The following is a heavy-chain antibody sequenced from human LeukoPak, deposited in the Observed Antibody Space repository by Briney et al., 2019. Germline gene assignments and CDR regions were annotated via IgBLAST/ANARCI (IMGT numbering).Heavy chain of an antibody. J-gene: IGHJ4*02. CDR1: GGSISSSSYY. CDR3: ARDRGGYCSGGSCYLSEFDY. Sequence: SETLSLTCTVSGGSISSSSYYWGWIRQPPGKGLEWIGSIYYSGSTYYNPSLKSRVTISVDTSKNQFSLKLSSVTAADTAVFYCARDRGGYCSGGSCYLSEFDYWGQGTLVTVSS. CDR2: IYYSGST. V-gene: IGHV4-39*07. D-gene: IGHD2-15*01.